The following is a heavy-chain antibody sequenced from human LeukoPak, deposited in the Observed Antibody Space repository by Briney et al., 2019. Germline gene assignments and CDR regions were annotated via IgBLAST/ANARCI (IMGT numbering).Heavy chain of an antibody. CDR2: INANRGGT. D-gene: IGHD2-2*01. V-gene: IGHV1-2*02. J-gene: IGHJ4*02. Sequence: GASVNVSCKASVYTFTDYYMHWVRQAPGQGREGRGWINANRGGTNYAQRFQGRVTMTRDTSITAAYMELSRLKSDDTAVYYCARRYCSSTSCYYFDYWGQGTLVTVSS. CDR3: ARRYCSSTSCYYFDY. CDR1: VYTFTDYY.